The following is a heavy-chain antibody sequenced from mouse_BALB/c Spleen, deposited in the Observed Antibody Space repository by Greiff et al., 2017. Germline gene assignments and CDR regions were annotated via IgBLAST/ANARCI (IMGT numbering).Heavy chain of an antibody. CDR1: GFNIKDYY. Sequence: VQLQQSGAELVRPGALVKLSCKASGFNIKDYYMHWVKQRPEQGLEWIGWIDPENGNTIYDPKFQGKASITADTSSNTAYLQLSSLTSEDTAVYYCAREGRPDRGVAYWGQGTLVTVSA. J-gene: IGHJ3*01. D-gene: IGHD2-14*01. CDR2: IDPENGNT. CDR3: AREGRPDRGVAY. V-gene: IGHV14-1*02.